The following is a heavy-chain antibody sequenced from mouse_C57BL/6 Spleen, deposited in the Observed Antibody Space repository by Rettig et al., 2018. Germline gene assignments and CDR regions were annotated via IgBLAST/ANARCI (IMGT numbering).Heavy chain of an antibody. Sequence: VKLSCKASGYTFTSYWMHWVKQRPGQGLAWIGMIHPNSGSTNYNEKFKNKATLTVDKSSSTAYMQLTSLTSEDSAFYYCARRVTGTPPYAMDYWGQGTSVTVSS. CDR1: GYTFTSYW. D-gene: IGHD4-1*01. J-gene: IGHJ4*01. CDR2: IHPNSGST. CDR3: ARRVTGTPPYAMDY. V-gene: IGHV1-64*01.